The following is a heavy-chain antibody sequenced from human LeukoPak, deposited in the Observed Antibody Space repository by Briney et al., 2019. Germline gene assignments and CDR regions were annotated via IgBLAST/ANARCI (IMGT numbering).Heavy chain of an antibody. J-gene: IGHJ4*02. CDR2: ISYDGSNK. D-gene: IGHD2-2*01. CDR1: GFTFSSYA. Sequence: GGSLRLSCAASGFTFSSYAMHWVRQAPGKGLEWVAVISYDGSNKYYADSVKGRFTISRDNAKNSLYLQMNSLRAEDTAVYYCARWASSTSCEDYWGQGTLVTVSS. CDR3: ARWASSTSCEDY. V-gene: IGHV3-30-3*01.